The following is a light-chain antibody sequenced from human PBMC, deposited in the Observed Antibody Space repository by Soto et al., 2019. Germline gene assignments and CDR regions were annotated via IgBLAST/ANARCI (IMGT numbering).Light chain of an antibody. V-gene: IGLV2-23*01. CDR1: SSDVGSYNL. CDR3: CSYAGSSTSYV. J-gene: IGLJ1*01. CDR2: EGS. Sequence: QSALTQPASVSGSPGQSITISCTGTSSDVGSYNLVAWYQQHPGKAPKLMIYEGSKRPSGVSNRFSGSKSGNTASLTISGLQAEDEDDYDCCSYAGSSTSYVFVTGTKLTVL.